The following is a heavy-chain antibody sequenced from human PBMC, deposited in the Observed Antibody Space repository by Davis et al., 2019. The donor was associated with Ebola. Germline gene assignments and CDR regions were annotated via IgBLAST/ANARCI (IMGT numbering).Heavy chain of an antibody. CDR2: IYPGDSDT. Sequence: GESLKISCKGSGYSFTSYWIGWVRQMPGKGLEWMGIIYPGDSDTRYSPSFQGQVTISADKSISTAYLQWSSLKASDTAMYYCARRGGGSRPLRGMDVWGQGTTVTVSS. V-gene: IGHV5-51*01. CDR3: ARRGGGSRPLRGMDV. J-gene: IGHJ6*02. D-gene: IGHD2-15*01. CDR1: GYSFTSYW.